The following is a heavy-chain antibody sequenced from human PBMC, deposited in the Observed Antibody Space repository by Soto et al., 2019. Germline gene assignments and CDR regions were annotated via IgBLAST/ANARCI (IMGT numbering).Heavy chain of an antibody. CDR1: GGSISSGGYY. CDR3: ARVWGWDDTSDSHYYYMDV. J-gene: IGHJ6*03. D-gene: IGHD1-26*01. CDR2: IYYTGST. V-gene: IGHV4-31*03. Sequence: QVQLQESGPGLVKPSQTLSLTCTVSGGSISSGGYYWSWIRQHPGKGLECIGYIYYTGSTFYNPSLKSRVTISVDTSKNRFSLKLSSVTAADTAVYYCARVWGWDDTSDSHYYYMDVWGKGTTVTVSS.